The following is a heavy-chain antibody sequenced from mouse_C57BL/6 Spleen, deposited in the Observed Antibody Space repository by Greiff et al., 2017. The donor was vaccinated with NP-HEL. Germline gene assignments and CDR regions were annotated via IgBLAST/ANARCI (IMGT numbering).Heavy chain of an antibody. CDR2: ISSGGDYT. CDR1: GFTFSSYA. J-gene: IGHJ1*03. V-gene: IGHV5-9-1*02. Sequence: DVKVEESGEGLVKPGGSLKLSCAASGFTFSSYAMSWVRQTPEKRLEWVAYISSGGDYTYYADTVKGRVNISRDNARNTLYLQMSSLKSEDTAMYYCTRGTGWYFDVWGTGTTVTVSS. D-gene: IGHD3-3*01. CDR3: TRGTGWYFDV.